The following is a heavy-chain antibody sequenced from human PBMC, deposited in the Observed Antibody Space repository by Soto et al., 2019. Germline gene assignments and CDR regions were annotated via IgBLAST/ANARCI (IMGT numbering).Heavy chain of an antibody. Sequence: QVQLVQSGAEVKKPGASVKVSCKASGYTFTSYGISWVRQAPGQGLEWMGWISPYNGNSNYAQKLQGRVTMTTDTSVSKAYMELRRLRSDATAVYYCARDQCGDPGDYWGQGTLVTVSS. J-gene: IGHJ4*02. D-gene: IGHD4-17*01. CDR1: GYTFTSYG. CDR3: ARDQCGDPGDY. V-gene: IGHV1-18*01. CDR2: ISPYNGNS.